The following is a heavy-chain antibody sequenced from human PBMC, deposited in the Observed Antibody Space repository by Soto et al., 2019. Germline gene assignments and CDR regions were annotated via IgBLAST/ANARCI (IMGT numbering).Heavy chain of an antibody. D-gene: IGHD3-9*01. V-gene: IGHV1-3*01. CDR1: GYTFTSYA. Sequence: GASVKVSCKASGYTFTSYAMHWVRQAPGQRLEWMGWINAGNGNTKYSQKFQGRVTITRDTSASTAYMELSSLRSEDTAVYYCARDYYDILTGYYMAPNYWGQGTLVTVSS. CDR3: ARDYYDILTGYYMAPNY. CDR2: INAGNGNT. J-gene: IGHJ4*02.